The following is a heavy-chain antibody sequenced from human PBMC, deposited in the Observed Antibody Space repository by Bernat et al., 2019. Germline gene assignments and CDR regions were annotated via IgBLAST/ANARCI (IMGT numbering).Heavy chain of an antibody. CDR1: GFTVSSNY. Sequence: EVQLVETGGGLIQPGGSLRLSCAASGFTVSSNYMSWVRQAPGKGLEWVSVIYSGGSTYYADSVKGRFTISRDNSKNTLYLQMNSLRAEDTAVYYCAKEAAVIKLHGYYFDYWGQGTLVTVSS. J-gene: IGHJ4*02. V-gene: IGHV3-53*05. D-gene: IGHD1-7*01. CDR2: IYSGGST. CDR3: AKEAAVIKLHGYYFDY.